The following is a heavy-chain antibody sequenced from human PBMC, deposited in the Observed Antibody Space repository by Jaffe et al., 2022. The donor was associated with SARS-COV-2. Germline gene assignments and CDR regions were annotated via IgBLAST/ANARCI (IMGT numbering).Heavy chain of an antibody. D-gene: IGHD6-19*01. CDR2: IFYSGNT. CDR1: GGSISSSSYY. J-gene: IGHJ4*02. V-gene: IGHV4-39*01. Sequence: QVQLQESGPGLVKSLETLSLTCTVSGGSISSSSYYWGWIRQPPGKGLEWIGSIFYSGNTYYNPSLKSRVTISVDTSKNQFSLKLSSVTAADTAVYYCAREWLDATFEYWGQGTLVTVSS. CDR3: AREWLDATFEY.